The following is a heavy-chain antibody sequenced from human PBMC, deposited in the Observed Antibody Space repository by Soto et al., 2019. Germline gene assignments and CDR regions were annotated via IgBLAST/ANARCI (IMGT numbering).Heavy chain of an antibody. CDR1: GGSITSYY. V-gene: IGHV4-59*08. CDR3: ARHSPDFDWLSQFDY. Sequence: SETLSLTCTVSGGSITSYYWSWIRQPPGKGLEWIGYIYYSGSTNYNPSLRSRVTISVDTSKNQFSLKLSSVTAADTAVYHCARHSPDFDWLSQFDYWGQGTLVTVSS. D-gene: IGHD3-9*01. J-gene: IGHJ4*02. CDR2: IYYSGST.